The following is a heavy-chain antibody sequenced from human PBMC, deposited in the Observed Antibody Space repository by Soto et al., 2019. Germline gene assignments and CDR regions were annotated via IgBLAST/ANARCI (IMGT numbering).Heavy chain of an antibody. V-gene: IGHV3-30-3*01. CDR3: ARDREYSGFYYGMDV. CDR1: GFTFSRNA. J-gene: IGHJ6*02. D-gene: IGHD5-12*01. Sequence: GSLRLSCEASGFTFSRNAMHWVRQAPGKGLEWVAVISFDGNNQYYTGSVKGRFTISRDNSKNTLDLQMNSLRREDTAVYYCARDREYSGFYYGMDVWGQGTTVTV. CDR2: ISFDGNNQ.